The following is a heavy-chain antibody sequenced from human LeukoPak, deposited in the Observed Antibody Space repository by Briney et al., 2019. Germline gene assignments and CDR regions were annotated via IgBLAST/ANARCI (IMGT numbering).Heavy chain of an antibody. V-gene: IGHV3-15*01. CDR3: TTDLVAAAGLYYFDY. J-gene: IGHJ4*02. D-gene: IGHD6-13*01. CDR2: IKSKTDGGTT. Sequence: GRSLRLSCAASGFTFSNAWMSWVRQAPGKGLEWVGRIKSKTDGGTTDYAAPVKGRFTISRDDSKNTLYLQMNSLKTEDTAVYYCTTDLVAAAGLYYFDYWGQGTLVTVSS. CDR1: GFTFSNAW.